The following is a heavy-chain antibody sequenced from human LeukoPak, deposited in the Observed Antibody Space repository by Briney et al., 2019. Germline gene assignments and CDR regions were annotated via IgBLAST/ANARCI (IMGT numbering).Heavy chain of an antibody. CDR2: IRNKVNGGTT. Sequence: GSLRLSCTASGFTFDDYDMAWVRQAPGKGLAWVSFIRNKVNGGTTEYAASVKGRFTIPKDASKTIAYLQMNSLKTEDTGVYYCTRDPSRRHDYWGQGTPVTVSS. V-gene: IGHV3-49*04. J-gene: IGHJ4*02. D-gene: IGHD2-2*01. CDR3: TRDPSRRHDY. CDR1: GFTFDDYD.